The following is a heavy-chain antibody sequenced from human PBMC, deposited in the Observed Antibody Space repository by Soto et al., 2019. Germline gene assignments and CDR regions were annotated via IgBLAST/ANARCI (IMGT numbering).Heavy chain of an antibody. CDR1: GFTFSSYW. J-gene: IGHJ4*02. CDR3: ARGIFGVVITTYFDY. V-gene: IGHV3-74*01. Sequence: LRLSCAASGFTFSSYWMHWVRQAPGKGLVWVSRINSDGSSTSYADSVKGRFTISRDNAKNTLYLQMNSLRAEDTAVYYCARGIFGVVITTYFDYWGQGTLVTVSS. CDR2: INSDGSST. D-gene: IGHD3-3*01.